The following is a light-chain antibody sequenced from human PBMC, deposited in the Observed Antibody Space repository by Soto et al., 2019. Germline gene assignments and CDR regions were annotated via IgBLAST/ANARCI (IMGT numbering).Light chain of an antibody. V-gene: IGKV1-27*01. CDR2: ATS. CDR1: QGIAPY. J-gene: IGKJ4*01. CDR3: QKYNIAPLT. Sequence: DVQMTQSPSSLSAFVGDRVTITCRASQGIAPYLAWFQQKPGKVPKLLIYATSTLQSGVPSRFSGSGSGTDFTLTINSLQPEDVGTYYCQKYNIAPLTFGGGTKV.